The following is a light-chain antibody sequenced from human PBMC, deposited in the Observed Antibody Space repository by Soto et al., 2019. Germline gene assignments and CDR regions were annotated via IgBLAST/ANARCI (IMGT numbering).Light chain of an antibody. CDR3: KKYNSAPFT. CDR1: KAISNY. J-gene: IGKJ3*01. V-gene: IGKV1-27*01. Sequence: DIQMTQSPFSLSPSVGDIVTITCRASKAISNYLAWYQQKPGKVPKLLIYAASTLQSGVPSRFSGSGSGTDFTLTISSLQPEDVATYYCKKYNSAPFTFGPGTKVEIK. CDR2: AAS.